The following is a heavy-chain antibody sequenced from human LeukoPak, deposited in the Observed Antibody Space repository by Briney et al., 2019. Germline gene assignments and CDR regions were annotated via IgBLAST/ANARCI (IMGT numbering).Heavy chain of an antibody. Sequence: PGGSLRLSCAASGFTFSSHGMHWVRQAPGKGLEWVAVISYDENNKYYADSVKGRFTISRDTSKNTLYLQMNSLRAEDTAMYYCANDQQQLAYLFDYWGQGTLVTVSS. D-gene: IGHD6-13*01. J-gene: IGHJ4*02. CDR1: GFTFSSHG. V-gene: IGHV3-30*18. CDR2: ISYDENNK. CDR3: ANDQQQLAYLFDY.